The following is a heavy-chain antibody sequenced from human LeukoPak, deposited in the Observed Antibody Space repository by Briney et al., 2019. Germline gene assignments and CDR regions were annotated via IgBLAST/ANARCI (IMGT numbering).Heavy chain of an antibody. V-gene: IGHV5-51*01. CDR1: GYNFPIYW. D-gene: IGHD6-13*01. CDR3: ARQGAAGKYYYYMDV. CDR2: IYPDDSNT. J-gene: IGHJ6*03. Sequence: GESLKISCQGSGYNFPIYWIGWVRQMPGQGLEWMGIIYPDDSNTIYGPSFQGQVTISADKSINTAYLEWSSLKASDTAIYYCARQGAAGKYYYYMDVWGKGTTVTVSS.